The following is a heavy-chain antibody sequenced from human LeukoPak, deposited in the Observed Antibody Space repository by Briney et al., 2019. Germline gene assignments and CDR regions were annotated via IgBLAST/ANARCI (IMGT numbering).Heavy chain of an antibody. Sequence: GGSLRLSCAASGFTFSTYAMSWVRPAPGKGLEWVSAISGSGVSTYYADSVKGRFTISRDNSKNTLYLQMNSLRAEDTAVYYYAKDLSGISSTGRTFDYWGQGTLVTVSS. CDR3: AKDLSGISSTGRTFDY. J-gene: IGHJ4*02. CDR2: ISGSGVST. CDR1: GFTFSTYA. D-gene: IGHD1-1*01. V-gene: IGHV3-23*01.